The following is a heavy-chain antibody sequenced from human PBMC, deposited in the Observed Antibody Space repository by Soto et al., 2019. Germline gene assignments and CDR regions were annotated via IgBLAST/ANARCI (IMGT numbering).Heavy chain of an antibody. D-gene: IGHD3-22*01. J-gene: IGHJ4*02. CDR1: GGSISSGDYY. CDR2: IYYSGST. CDR3: ARNRAPSGYDDY. V-gene: IGHV4-30-4*01. Sequence: TLSLTCTVSGGSISSGDYYWSWIRQPPGKGLEWIGYIYYSGSTYYNPSLKSRVTISVGTSKNQFSLKLSSVTAADTAMYYCARNRAPSGYDDYWGQGTLVTSPQ.